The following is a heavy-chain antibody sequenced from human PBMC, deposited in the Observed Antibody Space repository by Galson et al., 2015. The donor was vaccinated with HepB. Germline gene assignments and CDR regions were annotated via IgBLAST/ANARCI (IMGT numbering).Heavy chain of an antibody. Sequence: SLRLSCAASGFPFSSYAMSWVRQAPGKGLEWVPAISGSGDSKDYADSVKGRFTVSRDNSKNTLYLQMNSLRAEDTAVYYCAKGGSYYYYDTSGYGNYWGQGTLVTVSS. CDR2: ISGSGDSK. CDR3: AKGGSYYYYDTSGYGNY. J-gene: IGHJ4*02. D-gene: IGHD3-22*01. CDR1: GFPFSSYA. V-gene: IGHV3-23*01.